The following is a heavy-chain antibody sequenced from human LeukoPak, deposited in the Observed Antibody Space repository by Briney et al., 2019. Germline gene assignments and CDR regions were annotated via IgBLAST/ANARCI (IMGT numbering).Heavy chain of an antibody. CDR2: ISGSGGGT. Sequence: PGGSLRLSCAASGFTFTAYAMSWVRQAPGKGLEWVSAISGSGGGTYYADSVKGRFTISRDNAKNSLYLQMNSLRAEDTAVYYCARDGGSYYYDSSGYYYFDYWGQGTLVTVSS. CDR3: ARDGGSYYYDSSGYYYFDY. CDR1: GFTFTAYA. V-gene: IGHV3-23*01. D-gene: IGHD3-22*01. J-gene: IGHJ4*02.